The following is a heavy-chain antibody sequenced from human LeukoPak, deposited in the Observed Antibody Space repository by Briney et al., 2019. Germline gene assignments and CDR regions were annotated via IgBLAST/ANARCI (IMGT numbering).Heavy chain of an antibody. CDR1: GGSISSGSYY. J-gene: IGHJ5*02. CDR3: AGGYYDFWSGYGEPWFDP. CDR2: IYTSGST. D-gene: IGHD3-3*01. V-gene: IGHV4-61*02. Sequence: PSQTLSLTCTVSGGSISSGSYYWSWIRQPAGKGLEWIGRIYTSGSTNYNPSLKSRVTISVDTSKNQFSLKLSSVTAADTAVYCCAGGYYDFWSGYGEPWFDPWGQGTLVTVSS.